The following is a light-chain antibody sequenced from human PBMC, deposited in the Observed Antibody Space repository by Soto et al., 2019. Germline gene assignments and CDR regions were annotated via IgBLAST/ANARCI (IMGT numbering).Light chain of an antibody. CDR1: SNSKNS. J-gene: IGKJ1*01. CDR3: HKYYSTPWT. Sequence: DIVMTQSPDSLAVSLGERATINCKSSSNSKNSLAWYQQKPGQPPKLLITWASTRESGVPDRISGSGSETDFTLTISSLQAEDVAVYYCHKYYSTPWTFGQGTKVEIK. CDR2: WAS. V-gene: IGKV4-1*01.